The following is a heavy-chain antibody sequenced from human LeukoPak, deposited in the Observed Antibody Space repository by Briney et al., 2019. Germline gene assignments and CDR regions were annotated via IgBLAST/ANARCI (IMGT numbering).Heavy chain of an antibody. Sequence: GASVKVSCKASGYTFTGYYMHWVRQAPGQGLEWMGWINPNSGGTNYAQKFQGRVTMTRDTSISTAYMELSRLRSDDTAVYYCARDTPNYGMATVDDAFDIWGQGTMVTVSS. CDR3: ARDTPNYGMATVDDAFDI. J-gene: IGHJ3*02. D-gene: IGHD5-24*01. V-gene: IGHV1-2*02. CDR1: GYTFTGYY. CDR2: INPNSGGT.